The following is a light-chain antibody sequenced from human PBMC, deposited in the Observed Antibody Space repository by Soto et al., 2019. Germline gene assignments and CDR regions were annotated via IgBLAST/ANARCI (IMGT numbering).Light chain of an antibody. Sequence: PGTLSLSPGERATLSCRASQSVSSYLAWYQQKPGQAPRLLIYDASNRATGIPARFSGSGSGTDFTLTISSLEPEDFAVYYCQQRSNWLTFGGGTKVDIK. CDR2: DAS. V-gene: IGKV3-11*01. CDR3: QQRSNWLT. CDR1: QSVSSY. J-gene: IGKJ4*01.